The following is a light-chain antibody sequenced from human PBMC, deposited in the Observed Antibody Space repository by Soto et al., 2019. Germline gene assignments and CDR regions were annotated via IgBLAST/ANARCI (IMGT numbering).Light chain of an antibody. CDR2: GAS. CDR3: QQYGSSPLFI. CDR1: QSVSGSY. J-gene: IGKJ3*01. Sequence: EIVLTQSPGTLSLSPGERATLSYRASQSVSGSYLAWYQQKPGQAPRLLIYGASSRATGIPDRFSGSGSGTDFTLTISRLEPEDFAVYYCQQYGSSPLFIFGPGTTVDIK. V-gene: IGKV3-20*01.